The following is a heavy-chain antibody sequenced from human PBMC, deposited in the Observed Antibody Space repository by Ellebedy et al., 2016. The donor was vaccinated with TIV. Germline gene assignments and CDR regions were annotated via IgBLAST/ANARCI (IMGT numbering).Heavy chain of an antibody. CDR2: MHHSGST. D-gene: IGHD2/OR15-2a*01. J-gene: IGHJ4*02. CDR1: AGSISNYY. V-gene: IGHV4-59*08. Sequence: MPSETLSLTCTVSAGSISNYYWSWIRQPPGKGLAWIGEMHHSGSTNYIASLKSRVTISVDTSKNQFSLKLSSVTAADTAVYYCARHNSGYVDYWGQGTLVTVSS. CDR3: ARHNSGYVDY.